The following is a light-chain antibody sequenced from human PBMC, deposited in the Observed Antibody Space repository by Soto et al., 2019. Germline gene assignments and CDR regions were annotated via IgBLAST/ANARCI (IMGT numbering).Light chain of an antibody. V-gene: IGLV2-8*01. J-gene: IGLJ1*01. Sequence: QSVLTQPPSASGSPGQSVAISCTGTSSDVGGYNHASWYQQHPGKAPKLMIYEVNKRPSGVPDRFSGSKSGNTASLTVSGLQAEDEADSYCSSYAGSSNVFGTGTKVTVL. CDR2: EVN. CDR3: SSYAGSSNV. CDR1: SSDVGGYNH.